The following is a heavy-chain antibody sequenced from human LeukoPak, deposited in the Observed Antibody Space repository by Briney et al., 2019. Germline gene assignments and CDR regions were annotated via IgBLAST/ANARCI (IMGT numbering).Heavy chain of an antibody. J-gene: IGHJ6*03. CDR1: GGSISSSSYY. CDR2: IYYSGST. D-gene: IGHD3-22*01. CDR3: ARAGYYYDSSGYYYYYYYMDV. Sequence: SETLSLTCTVSGGSISSSSYYWGWIRQPPGKGLEWIGSIYYSGSTYYNPSLKSRVTISVDTSKNQFSLKLSSVTAADTAVYYCARAGYYYDSSGYYYYYYYMDVWGKGTTVTVSS. V-gene: IGHV4-39*07.